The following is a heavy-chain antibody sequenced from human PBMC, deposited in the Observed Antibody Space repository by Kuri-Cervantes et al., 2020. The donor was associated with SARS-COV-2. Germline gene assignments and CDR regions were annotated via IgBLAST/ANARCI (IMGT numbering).Heavy chain of an antibody. CDR2: INPDGSYT. J-gene: IGHJ4*02. D-gene: IGHD1-1*01. CDR3: VSDGDHWNFDY. CDR1: GFTFSGHW. Sequence: GESLKISCAASGFTFSGHWIHWVRQAPGKGLVWVSRINPDGSYTNNADSVKGLSTISRDNAKNILFLQMNSLRAEDTAVYYCVSDGDHWNFDYWGQGTLVTVSS. V-gene: IGHV3-74*01.